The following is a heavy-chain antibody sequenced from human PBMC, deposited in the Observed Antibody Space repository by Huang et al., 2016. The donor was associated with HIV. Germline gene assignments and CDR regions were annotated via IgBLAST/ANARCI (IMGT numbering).Heavy chain of an antibody. CDR3: AREVRSVDTDRPDGYYYRGLDV. CDR1: GTSMTSSPFY. D-gene: IGHD2-2*03. V-gene: IGHV4-39*02. Sequence: QLRESGPGLVTPSETLSLTCSASGTSMTSSPFYWGWFRQPPGRGLEALGSVYFVGNPYYNPSLKSRVTISIDTANKQDAMRLTSVNAADTAVYFCAREVRSVDTDRPDGYYYRGLDVWGQGTTVIVSS. J-gene: IGHJ6*02. CDR2: VYFVGNP.